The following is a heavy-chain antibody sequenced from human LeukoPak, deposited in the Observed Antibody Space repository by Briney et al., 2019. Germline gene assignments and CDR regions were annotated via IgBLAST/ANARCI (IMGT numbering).Heavy chain of an antibody. CDR2: ISGNGHA. CDR3: AKRGAEVGTTVAPGDY. D-gene: IGHD1-26*01. J-gene: IGHJ4*02. V-gene: IGHV3-23*01. CDR1: GFTLSSCA. Sequence: GGSLRLSFAASGFTLSSCAMNWVRQAPGKGLEWVSAISGNGHAYYADSVKGRFTISRDNSKNTLYLQMNSLRAEDTAVYYCAKRGAEVGTTVAPGDYWGQGTLLTVSS.